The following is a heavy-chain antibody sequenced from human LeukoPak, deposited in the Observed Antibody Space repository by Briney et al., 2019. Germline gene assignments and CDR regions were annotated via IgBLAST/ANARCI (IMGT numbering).Heavy chain of an antibody. CDR2: IYPGDSDT. D-gene: IGHD3-3*01. Sequence: GESLKISCKGSGYSFTSYWIGWVRQMPGKGLEWMGIIYPGDSDTRYSPSFQGQVTISADKSISTAYLQWSSLRAEDTAVYYCARGLPYYDFWSGYYPDYWGQGTLVTVSS. CDR1: GYSFTSYW. CDR3: ARGLPYYDFWSGYYPDY. V-gene: IGHV5-51*01. J-gene: IGHJ4*02.